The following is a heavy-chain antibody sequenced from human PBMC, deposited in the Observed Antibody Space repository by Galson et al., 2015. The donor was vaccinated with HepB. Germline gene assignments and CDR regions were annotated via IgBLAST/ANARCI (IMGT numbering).Heavy chain of an antibody. J-gene: IGHJ3*02. CDR2: INTNTGNP. Sequence: SVKVSCKASGYTFTSYAMNWVRQAPGQGLEWMGWINTNTGNPTYAQGFTGRFVFSLDTSVSTAYLQISSLKAEDTAVYYCASPYSSSHDAFEIWGQGTMVTVSS. CDR3: ASPYSSSHDAFEI. D-gene: IGHD6-13*01. V-gene: IGHV7-4-1*02. CDR1: GYTFTSYA.